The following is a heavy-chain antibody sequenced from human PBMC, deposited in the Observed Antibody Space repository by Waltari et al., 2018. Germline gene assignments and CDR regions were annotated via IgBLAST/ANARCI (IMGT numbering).Heavy chain of an antibody. CDR2: IDNAGGWT. J-gene: IGHJ4*02. V-gene: IGHV3-23*01. D-gene: IGHD2-2*01. Sequence: EVQLLESGGGLVQPGGSLRLSCAASGFSFSTYAMGWVRQAPGKGLEWVSAIDNAGGWTSHAESVRGRFTMSRDNSQNILYLQMHSLRAEDTAIYYCAKYANPSSYLDSWGQGALVTVSA. CDR1: GFSFSTYA. CDR3: AKYANPSSYLDS.